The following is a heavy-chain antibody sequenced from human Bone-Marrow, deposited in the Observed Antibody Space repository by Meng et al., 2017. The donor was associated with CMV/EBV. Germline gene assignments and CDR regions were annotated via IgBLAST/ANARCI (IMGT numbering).Heavy chain of an antibody. CDR2: ISYDGSNK. V-gene: IGHV3-30*04. D-gene: IGHD3-22*01. CDR1: GFTFSSYA. CDR3: AVDSSGTPDY. J-gene: IGHJ4*02. Sequence: GESLKISCEASGFTFSSYAMHWVRQAPGKGLEWVAVISYDGSNKYYADSVKGRFTISRDNSKNTLYLQMNSLRAEDTAVYYCAVDSSGTPDYWGQGTLVTVSS.